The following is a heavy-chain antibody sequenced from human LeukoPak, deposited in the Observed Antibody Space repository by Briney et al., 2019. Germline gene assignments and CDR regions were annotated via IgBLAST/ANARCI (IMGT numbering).Heavy chain of an antibody. J-gene: IGHJ2*01. CDR3: ARSREYYFEV. V-gene: IGHV3-69-1*01. Sequence: GGSLRLSCAASGFTFRNYLMNWVRQAPGKGLEWISYINSINTIYYAESVKGRFTISRDYAKNSLYLQMNSLRAEDTALYYCARSREYYFEVWGRGTPVTVSS. CDR2: INSINTI. D-gene: IGHD6-6*01. CDR1: GFTFRNYL.